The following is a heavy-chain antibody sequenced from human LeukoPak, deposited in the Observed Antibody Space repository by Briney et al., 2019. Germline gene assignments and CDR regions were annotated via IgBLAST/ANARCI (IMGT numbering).Heavy chain of an antibody. V-gene: IGHV4-61*02. J-gene: IGHJ5*02. Sequence: SETLSLTCTVSGGSISSGSYYWSWIRQPAGKGLEWIGRIYTSGSTNYNPSLKSRVTISVDTSKNQFSLKLSSVTAADTAVYYCARAGYSYGFDWFDPWGQGTLVTVSS. D-gene: IGHD5-18*01. CDR1: GGSISSGSYY. CDR2: IYTSGST. CDR3: ARAGYSYGFDWFDP.